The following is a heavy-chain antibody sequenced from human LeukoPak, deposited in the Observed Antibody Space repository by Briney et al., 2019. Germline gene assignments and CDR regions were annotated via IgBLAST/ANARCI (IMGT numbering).Heavy chain of an antibody. CDR3: AKDGRYYYDSSGYYFDY. CDR1: GFTVSSNY. J-gene: IGHJ4*02. Sequence: PGGSLRLSCAASGFTVSSNYMSWVRQAPGKGLEWVSAISGSGGSTYYADSVKGRFTISRDNSKNTLYLQMNSLRAEDTAVYYCAKDGRYYYDSSGYYFDYWGQGTLVTVSS. CDR2: ISGSGGST. D-gene: IGHD3-22*01. V-gene: IGHV3-23*01.